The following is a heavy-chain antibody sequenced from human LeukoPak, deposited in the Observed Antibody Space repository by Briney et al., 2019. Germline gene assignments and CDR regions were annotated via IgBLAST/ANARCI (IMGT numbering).Heavy chain of an antibody. CDR1: GGTISGYH. CDR3: ARVGSGSHFDY. CDR2: ADSRGST. Sequence: PSETLSLTCAVSGGTISGYHWSWIRHPPRKGLDWIGYADSRGSTLYNPSLKSRVAISVDTSQRQLSLRLTSVTAADTAVYYCARVGSGSHFDYWGQGTLVAVSS. D-gene: IGHD5-12*01. J-gene: IGHJ4*02. V-gene: IGHV4-59*01.